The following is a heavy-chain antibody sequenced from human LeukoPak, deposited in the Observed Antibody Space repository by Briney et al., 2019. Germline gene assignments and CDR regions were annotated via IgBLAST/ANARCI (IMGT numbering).Heavy chain of an antibody. V-gene: IGHV4-38-2*02. CDR3: ARDSYYDRSAYYYGRYFDY. D-gene: IGHD3-22*01. CDR2: TYHSGST. CDR1: GSSISSRYY. J-gene: IGHJ4*02. Sequence: SETLSLTCTVSGSSISSRYYWGWIRQPPGKGLEWIGSTYHSGSTYYNPSLKSRVTISVDTSKNQFSLKLSSVTAADTAVYYCARDSYYDRSAYYYGRYFDYWGQGTLVTVSS.